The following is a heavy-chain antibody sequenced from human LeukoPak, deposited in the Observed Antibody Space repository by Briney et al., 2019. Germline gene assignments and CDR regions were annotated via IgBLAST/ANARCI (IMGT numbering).Heavy chain of an antibody. CDR3: ARSGAHRYNWNDVGFWFDP. CDR2: ISAYNGNT. D-gene: IGHD1-1*01. J-gene: IGHJ5*02. CDR1: GYTFTSYG. Sequence: ASVKVSCKASGYTFTSYGIGWVRQAPGQGLEWMGWISAYNGNTNYAQKFQDRVTMTTDRSTNTAFMELRSLRSGDTAVYYCARSGAHRYNWNDVGFWFDPWGQGTLVTVSS. V-gene: IGHV1-18*01.